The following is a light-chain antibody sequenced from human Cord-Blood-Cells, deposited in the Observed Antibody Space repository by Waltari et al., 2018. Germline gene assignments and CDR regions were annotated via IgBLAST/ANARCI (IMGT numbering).Light chain of an antibody. CDR1: QSVSSSY. CDR3: QQYGSSPFT. Sequence: IVLTQSPGTLSLSPGERATLPCRASQSVSSSYLAWYQQKPGQAPRLLIYGESSRATGIPDRFSGSGSGTDFTLTISRLEPEDFAVYYWQQYGSSPFTFGPGTKVDIK. J-gene: IGKJ3*01. V-gene: IGKV3-20*01. CDR2: GES.